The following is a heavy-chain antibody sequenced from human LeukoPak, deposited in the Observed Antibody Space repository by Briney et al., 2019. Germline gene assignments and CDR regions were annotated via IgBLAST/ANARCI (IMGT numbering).Heavy chain of an antibody. J-gene: IGHJ5*02. V-gene: IGHV1-18*01. CDR1: GYTFTSSG. CDR2: VSTYSGNT. CDR3: ARDLGYCSFGFGLGNCNRKWFDP. Sequence: ASVTVFCTASGYTFTSSGISWARRAHGQGLEWMGWVSTYSGNTNYAQKFQVRVTMTRDTSTNTAYMELKNLRPDDTAIYYCARDLGYCSFGFGLGNCNRKWFDPWGQGTLVSVSS. D-gene: IGHD2-2*03.